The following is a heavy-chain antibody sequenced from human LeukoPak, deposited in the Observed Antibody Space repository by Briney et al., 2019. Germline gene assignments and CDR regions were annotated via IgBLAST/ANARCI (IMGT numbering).Heavy chain of an antibody. J-gene: IGHJ5*02. D-gene: IGHD3-10*01. V-gene: IGHV4-34*01. CDR2: INHSGST. CDR3: ARVAVALLWFGELLAKGWFDP. CDR1: GGSFSGYY. Sequence: PSETLSLTCAVYGGSFSGYYWSWIRQPPGKGLEGIGEINHSGSTNYNPSLKSRVTISVDTSKNQFSLKLSSVTAADTAVYYCARVAVALLWFGELLAKGWFDPWGQGTLVTVSS.